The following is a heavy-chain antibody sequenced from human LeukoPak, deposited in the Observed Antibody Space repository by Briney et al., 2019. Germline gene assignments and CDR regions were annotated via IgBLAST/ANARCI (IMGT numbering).Heavy chain of an antibody. J-gene: IGHJ3*02. CDR3: ARGGYDFWSGSDAFDI. D-gene: IGHD3-3*01. Sequence: PSETLSLTCTVSGGSISSYYWSWIRQPPGKGLEWIGYTYYSGSTNYNPSLKSRVTISVDTSKNQFSLKLSSVTAADTAVYYCARGGYDFWSGSDAFDIWGQGTMVTVSS. V-gene: IGHV4-59*01. CDR2: TYYSGST. CDR1: GGSISSYY.